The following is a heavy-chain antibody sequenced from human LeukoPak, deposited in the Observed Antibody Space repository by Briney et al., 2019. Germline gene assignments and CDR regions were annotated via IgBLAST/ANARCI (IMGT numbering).Heavy chain of an antibody. CDR3: AQQRGEVLEY. CDR2: IHDRRAT. CDR1: GDSIRSLY. J-gene: IGHJ4*02. V-gene: IGHV4-59*01. D-gene: IGHD3-10*01. Sequence: PSETLSLTCTVSGDSIRSLYWSWIRQPPGKGLEWIGYIHDRRATKYNPSLKSRVTISADTSKNQFSLRLSSVTAADTAIYHCAQQRGEVLEYWGQGALVSVSS.